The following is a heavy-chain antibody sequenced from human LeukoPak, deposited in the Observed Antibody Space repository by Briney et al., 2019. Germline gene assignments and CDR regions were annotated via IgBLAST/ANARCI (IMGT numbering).Heavy chain of an antibody. Sequence: GGSLRLSCAASGFTFDDYAMHWVRQAPGKGLEWVSGISWNSGSIGYADSVKGRFTISRDNAKNSLYLQMNSLRAEDMALYYCAKAYGDYEPPDYWGQGTLVTVSS. D-gene: IGHD4-17*01. V-gene: IGHV3-9*03. CDR3: AKAYGDYEPPDY. CDR1: GFTFDDYA. CDR2: ISWNSGSI. J-gene: IGHJ4*02.